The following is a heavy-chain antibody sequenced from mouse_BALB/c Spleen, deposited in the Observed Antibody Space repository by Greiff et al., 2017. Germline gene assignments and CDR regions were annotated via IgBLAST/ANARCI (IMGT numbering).Heavy chain of an antibody. Sequence: EVQLVESGPGLVKPSQSLSLTCTVTGYSITSDYAWNWIRQFPGNKLEWMGYISYSGSTSYNPSLKSRISITRDTSKNQFFLQLNSVTTEDTATYYCAREATATAMDYWGQGTSVTVSS. CDR1: GYSITSDYA. V-gene: IGHV3-2*02. D-gene: IGHD1-2*01. CDR3: AREATATAMDY. J-gene: IGHJ4*01. CDR2: ISYSGST.